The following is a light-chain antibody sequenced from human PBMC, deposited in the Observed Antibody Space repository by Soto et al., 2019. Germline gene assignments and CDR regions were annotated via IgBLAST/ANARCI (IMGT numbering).Light chain of an antibody. CDR2: EVS. CDR1: SSDVGGYNY. CDR3: GSYTSSSTS. Sequence: QSVLTQPASVSGSPGQSITISCTGTSSDVGGYNYVSWYQQHPGKAPKLMIYEVSNRPSGVSNRFSGSKSGNTASLTISGLQAEDEADYYCGSYTSSSTSFGTGTKLTVL. J-gene: IGLJ1*01. V-gene: IGLV2-14*01.